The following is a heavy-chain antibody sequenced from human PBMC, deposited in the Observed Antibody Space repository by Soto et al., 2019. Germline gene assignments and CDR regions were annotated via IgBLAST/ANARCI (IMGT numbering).Heavy chain of an antibody. CDR1: GYTFASYA. J-gene: IGHJ4*02. CDR3: ASGRFLEWFFDY. CDR2: INAGNGNT. V-gene: IGHV1-3*01. D-gene: IGHD3-3*01. Sequence: QVQLVQSGAEVKKPGASVKVSCKASGYTFASYAMHWVRQAPGQRLEWMGWINAGNGNTKYSQKFQGRVTITRDTSASTAYMELSSLRSEDTAVYYCASGRFLEWFFDYWGQGTLVTVSS.